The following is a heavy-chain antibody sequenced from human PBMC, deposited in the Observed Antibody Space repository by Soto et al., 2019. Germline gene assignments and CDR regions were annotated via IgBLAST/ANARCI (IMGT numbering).Heavy chain of an antibody. CDR1: GGSISSYY. CDR2: IYYSGST. V-gene: IGHV4-59*01. J-gene: IGHJ4*02. Sequence: QVQLQESGPGLVKPSETLSLTCTVSGGSISSYYWSWIRQPPGKGLEWIGYIYYSGSTNYNPSLKSRVTISVDTSKNQFSLKLISVTAADTAVYYCARGYGDYFDYWGQGTLVTVSS. CDR3: ARGYGDYFDY. D-gene: IGHD4-17*01.